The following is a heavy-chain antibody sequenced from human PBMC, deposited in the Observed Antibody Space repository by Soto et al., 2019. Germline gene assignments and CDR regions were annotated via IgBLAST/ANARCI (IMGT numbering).Heavy chain of an antibody. CDR1: VGSVSSGSYY. D-gene: IGHD2-15*01. CDR3: ARVRRGYCTRGSCSSIDY. Sequence: SETLSLTCTVSVGSVSSGSYYWSWIRQPPGKGLEGIWYIYYSGSTNYNPSLKSRVTISVDTSKNRFSLKLSSVTAADTAVYYCARVRRGYCTRGSCSSIDYSGQGTLVTVSS. V-gene: IGHV4-61*01. CDR2: IYYSGST. J-gene: IGHJ4*02.